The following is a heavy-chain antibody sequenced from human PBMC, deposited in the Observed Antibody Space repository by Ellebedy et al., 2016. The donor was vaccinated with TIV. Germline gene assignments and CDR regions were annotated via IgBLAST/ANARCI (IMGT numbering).Heavy chain of an antibody. CDR2: IYRDYST. D-gene: IGHD2-15*01. V-gene: IGHV3-53*01. CDR3: ARAAPHYSGAFDC. CDR1: GFSVRDYY. Sequence: PGGSLRLSCAASGFSVRDYYMTWVRQAPGGGLEWGAIIYRDYSTYSADSVKGRFTVSRDNSKNTLYLEMTSLRAEDTAVYYCARAAPHYSGAFDCWGQGTLVTVSS. J-gene: IGHJ4*02.